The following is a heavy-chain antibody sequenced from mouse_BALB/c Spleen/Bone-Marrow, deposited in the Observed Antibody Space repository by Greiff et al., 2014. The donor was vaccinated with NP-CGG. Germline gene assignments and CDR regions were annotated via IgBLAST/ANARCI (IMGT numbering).Heavy chain of an antibody. CDR1: GFTFSSFG. V-gene: IGHV5-17*02. CDR2: ISSGSRTI. D-gene: IGHD2-4*01. CDR3: ARENGITYFDY. J-gene: IGHJ2*01. Sequence: EVKLEESGGGLVQPGGSRKLSCAASGFTFSSFGMHWVRQAPEKGLEWVAYISSGSRTIYYADTVKGRFTISRDNSKNTLFLQMTSLRSEDTAMYYCARENGITYFDYWGQGTTLTVSS.